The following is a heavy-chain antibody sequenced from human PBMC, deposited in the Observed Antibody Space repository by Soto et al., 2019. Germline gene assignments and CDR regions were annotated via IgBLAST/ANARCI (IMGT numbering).Heavy chain of an antibody. D-gene: IGHD2-21*02. CDR3: AKGGIVVVTDLDY. CDR1: GFTFSSYG. Sequence: GGSLRLSCAASGFTFSSYGMHWVRQAPGKGLEWVAVISYDGSNKYYADSVKGRFTISRDNSKNTLYLQMNSLRAEDTAVYYCAKGGIVVVTDLDYWGQGTLVTVSS. V-gene: IGHV3-30*18. CDR2: ISYDGSNK. J-gene: IGHJ4*02.